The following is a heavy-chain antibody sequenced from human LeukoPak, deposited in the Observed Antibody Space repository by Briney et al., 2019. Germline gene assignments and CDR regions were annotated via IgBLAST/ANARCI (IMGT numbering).Heavy chain of an antibody. V-gene: IGHV4-39*01. CDR1: GGSISSSSYY. Sequence: PSETLSLTCTVSGGSISSSSYYWGWIRQPPGKGLEWIGSIYYSGSTYYNPSLKSRVTISVDTSKNQFSLKLSSVTAADTAVYYCARGGVKGRRYFDWLPHRDAFDIWGQGTMVTVSS. D-gene: IGHD3-9*01. CDR3: ARGGVKGRRYFDWLPHRDAFDI. CDR2: IYYSGST. J-gene: IGHJ3*02.